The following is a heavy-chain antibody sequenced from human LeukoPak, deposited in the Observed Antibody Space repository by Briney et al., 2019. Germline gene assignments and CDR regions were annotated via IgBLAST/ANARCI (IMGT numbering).Heavy chain of an antibody. CDR2: IYYSGST. D-gene: IGHD2-15*01. Sequence: ASETLSLTCTVSGGSISSCYWSWIRQPPGKGLEWIGYIYYSGSTNYNPSLKSRVTISVDTSKNQFSLKLSSVTAADTAVYYCARSIAARLTRVVVAATLYDYWGQGTLVTVSS. CDR3: ARSIAARLTRVVVAATLYDY. CDR1: GGSISSCY. V-gene: IGHV4-59*01. J-gene: IGHJ4*02.